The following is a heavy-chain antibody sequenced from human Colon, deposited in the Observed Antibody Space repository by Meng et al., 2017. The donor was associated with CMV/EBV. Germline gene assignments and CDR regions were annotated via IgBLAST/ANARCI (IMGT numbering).Heavy chain of an antibody. D-gene: IGHD2-2*01. V-gene: IGHV3-30-3*01. CDR1: GFTFSSYA. Sequence: GGSLRLSCAASGFTFSSYAIHWVRQAPGKGLEWVAVISYDGSNKYYAASVKGRFIISRDNSENTLYLQMNSLRAEDPAVSYCAREVHYQLRYDYYSGMDVWGQGTTVTVSS. CDR2: ISYDGSNK. CDR3: AREVHYQLRYDYYSGMDV. J-gene: IGHJ6*02.